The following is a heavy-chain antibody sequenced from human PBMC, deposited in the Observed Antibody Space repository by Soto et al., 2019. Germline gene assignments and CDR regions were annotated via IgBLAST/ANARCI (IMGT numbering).Heavy chain of an antibody. Sequence: ASVKVSCKASGYTFTGYYIHWVRQAPGQGLEWMGWINPNNGDANYAQKFQGRVSMTRDTSTSTAYMELSSLRFDDTAVYYCARHSGYDYVFDYWGQGTLVTVSS. D-gene: IGHD5-12*01. CDR1: GYTFTGYY. J-gene: IGHJ4*02. CDR3: ARHSGYDYVFDY. V-gene: IGHV1-2*02. CDR2: INPNNGDA.